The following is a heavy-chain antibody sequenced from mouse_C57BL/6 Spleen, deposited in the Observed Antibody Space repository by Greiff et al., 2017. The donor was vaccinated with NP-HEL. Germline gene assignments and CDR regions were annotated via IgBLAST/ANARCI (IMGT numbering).Heavy chain of an antibody. CDR3: AKDITTVVAGGFAY. CDR1: GYTFTSYW. J-gene: IGHJ3*01. CDR2: IDPNSGGT. V-gene: IGHV1-72*01. Sequence: VQLQQPGAELVKPGASVKLSCKASGYTFTSYWMHWVKQRPGRGLEWIGRIDPNSGGTKYNEKFKSKATLTVDKPSSTAYMQLSSLTSEDSAVYYCAKDITTVVAGGFAYWGQGALVTVSA. D-gene: IGHD1-1*01.